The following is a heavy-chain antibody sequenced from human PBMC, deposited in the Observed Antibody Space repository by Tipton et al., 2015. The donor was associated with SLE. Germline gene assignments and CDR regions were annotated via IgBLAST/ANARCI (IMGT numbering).Heavy chain of an antibody. J-gene: IGHJ3*02. CDR2: IFASGST. CDR3: ARQDDPDAFDI. CDR1: GGSITSGSYF. V-gene: IGHV4-61*09. D-gene: IGHD1-1*01. Sequence: TLSLTCTVSGGSITSGSYFWSWIRQPAGKGLEWIGYIFASGSTKYNPSLKRRVSISVDTSKNQFSLKVTSVTAADTAVYYCARQDDPDAFDIWGQGTMVTVSS.